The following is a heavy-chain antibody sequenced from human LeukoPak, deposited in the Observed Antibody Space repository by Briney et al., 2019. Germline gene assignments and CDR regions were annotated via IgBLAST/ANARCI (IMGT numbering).Heavy chain of an antibody. CDR2: ISSDGSDN. D-gene: IGHD6-19*01. V-gene: IGHV3-30*04. Sequence: GRSLRLSCAASGFTVSTYAMHWVRQAPGKGLEWVAVISSDGSDNYYADSVKGRFTISRDNTKNTLYLQMNSLRAEDTAVYYCARASYSSGWYGTPNFDYWGQGTLVTVSS. CDR3: ARASYSSGWYGTPNFDY. J-gene: IGHJ4*02. CDR1: GFTVSTYA.